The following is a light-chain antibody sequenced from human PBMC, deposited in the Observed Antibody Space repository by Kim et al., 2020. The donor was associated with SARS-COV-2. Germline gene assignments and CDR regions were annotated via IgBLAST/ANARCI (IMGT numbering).Light chain of an antibody. CDR2: SGS. CDR3: QQYGAAPPYT. CDR1: QSGCGNC. V-gene: IGKV3-20*01. Sequence: SPGETATRSCRVSQSGCGNCLAWYQQKPGQAPRLLIYSGSSRATGVPERFSGSGYGTEFILSISRLEPEDFAMYYCQQYGAAPPYTFGQGTKLEI. J-gene: IGKJ2*01.